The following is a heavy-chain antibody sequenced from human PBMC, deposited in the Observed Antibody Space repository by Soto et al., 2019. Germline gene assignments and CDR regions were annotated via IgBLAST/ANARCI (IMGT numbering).Heavy chain of an antibody. Sequence: EVQLVESGGGLVKPGGSLRLSCAASGFTFSTYSMNWVRQAPGKGLEWVSSISSSSGYIYYADSVKGRFTISRDDAKNSLSLQMNSLRAEDTAVSYCARVRSYSYGQGYGMDVWGQGTTVTVSS. CDR1: GFTFSTYS. V-gene: IGHV3-21*01. D-gene: IGHD5-18*01. J-gene: IGHJ6*02. CDR3: ARVRSYSYGQGYGMDV. CDR2: ISSSSGYI.